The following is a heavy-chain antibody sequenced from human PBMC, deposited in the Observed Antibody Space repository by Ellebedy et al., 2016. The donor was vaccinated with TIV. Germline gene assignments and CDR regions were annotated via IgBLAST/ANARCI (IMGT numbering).Heavy chain of an antibody. V-gene: IGHV3-74*01. CDR2: INPDGSRT. CDR3: AREGRSDELDY. D-gene: IGHD1-26*01. J-gene: IGHJ4*02. Sequence: GESLKISXAASGFTFSRHAMSWVRQVPGKGLVWVSRINPDGSRTHYADSVKGRFTISRDNAKNTLSLQMNSLRAEDTGVYFCAREGRSDELDYWGQGTLVTVSS. CDR1: GFTFSRHA.